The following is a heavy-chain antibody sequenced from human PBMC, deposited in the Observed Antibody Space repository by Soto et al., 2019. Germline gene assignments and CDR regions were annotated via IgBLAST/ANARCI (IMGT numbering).Heavy chain of an antibody. D-gene: IGHD2-2*01. CDR1: GFTFDDYA. CDR2: ISWNSGSI. V-gene: IGHV3-9*01. Sequence: EVQLVESGGGLVQPGRSLRLSCAASGFTFDDYAMHWVRQAPGKGLEWVSGISWNSGSIGYADSVKGRFTISRDNAKNSLYLQMTSLAAEYTAMYYCAKGGQLLSEGGGYWGQGTLVTVSS. J-gene: IGHJ4*02. CDR3: AKGGQLLSEGGGY.